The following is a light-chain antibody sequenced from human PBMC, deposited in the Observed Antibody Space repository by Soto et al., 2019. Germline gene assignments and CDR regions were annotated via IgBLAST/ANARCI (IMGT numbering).Light chain of an antibody. CDR1: QSLTST. J-gene: IGKJ4*01. V-gene: IGKV3-15*01. CDR2: AVS. CDR3: QQYNDWPPLT. Sequence: IVMTQSPATLSVSPGERATLSCRASQSLTSTLAWYQQKPGQAPRLLIYAVSTRATGIPARFSGSGSGTEFTLTISSLQSEDFAVYYCQQYNDWPPLTFGGGTKVDIK.